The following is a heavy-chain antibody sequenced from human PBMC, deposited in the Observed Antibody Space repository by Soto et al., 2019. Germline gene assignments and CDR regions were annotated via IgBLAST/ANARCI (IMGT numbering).Heavy chain of an antibody. V-gene: IGHV3-15*07. CDR2: IKSKTDGGTT. Sequence: GGSLRLSCAASGFTFSNAWMNWVRQAPGKGLEWVGRIKSKTDGGTTDYAAPVKGRFTISRDDSKNTLYLQMNSLKTEDTAVYYCTTDSDYGDYGLRRAFDIWGQGTMVTVSS. D-gene: IGHD4-17*01. J-gene: IGHJ3*02. CDR3: TTDSDYGDYGLRRAFDI. CDR1: GFTFSNAW.